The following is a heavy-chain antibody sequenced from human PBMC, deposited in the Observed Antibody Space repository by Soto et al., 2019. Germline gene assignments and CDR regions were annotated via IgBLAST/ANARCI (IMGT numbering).Heavy chain of an antibody. CDR1: GFTFSSYA. D-gene: IGHD3-10*01. J-gene: IGHJ4*02. CDR2: ISGSGGST. V-gene: IGHV3-23*01. CDR3: AKDQAYYGSGSYYKSPPFFH. Sequence: EVQLLESGGGLVQPGGSLRLSCAASGFTFSSYAMSWVRQAPGKGLEWVSAISGSGGSTYYADSVKGRFTISRDNSKNTLYLQMNSLRAEDTAVYYCAKDQAYYGSGSYYKSPPFFHWGQGTLVTVSS.